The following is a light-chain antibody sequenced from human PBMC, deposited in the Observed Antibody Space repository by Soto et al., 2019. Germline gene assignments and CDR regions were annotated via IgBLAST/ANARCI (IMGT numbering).Light chain of an antibody. Sequence: QPVLTQSPSASASLGASVKLTCTLSSGHSSYAIAWHQQQPEKGPRYLMKVNRDGSHNKGDGIPDRFSGSSSGAERYLTISSLQSEEEADYYCQTWGTGIAVFGGGTQLTVL. CDR3: QTWGTGIAV. CDR2: VNRDGSH. J-gene: IGLJ7*01. V-gene: IGLV4-69*01. CDR1: SGHSSYA.